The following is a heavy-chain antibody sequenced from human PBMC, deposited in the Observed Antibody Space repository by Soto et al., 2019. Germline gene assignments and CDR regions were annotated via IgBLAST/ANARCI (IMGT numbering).Heavy chain of an antibody. CDR1: GFDFYNYS. V-gene: IGHV3-30-3*01. CDR2: MSMDGTQK. D-gene: IGHD3-10*02. Sequence: QVRLVESGGGVVQPGGSLRLSCAASGFDFYNYSMHWVRQAPGKGLEWVAIMSMDGTQKYYTDSVKGRFTISRDNSKSMFFLQMSSLRPEDTAVYFCARDRVPYVYFYYGMDVWGQGTTVNVSS. J-gene: IGHJ6*02. CDR3: ARDRVPYVYFYYGMDV.